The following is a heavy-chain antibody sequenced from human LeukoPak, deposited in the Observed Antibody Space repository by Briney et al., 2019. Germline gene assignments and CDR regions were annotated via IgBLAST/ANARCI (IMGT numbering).Heavy chain of an antibody. D-gene: IGHD5-18*01. J-gene: IGHJ4*02. V-gene: IGHV4-39*01. CDR1: GGSISSRNYY. CDR2: MYFSGST. Sequence: PSETLSLTCTVSGGSISSRNYYWGWIRQPPGKGLECIATMYFSGSTYYNSSLKSRVTISVDTSKNQLSLKLSSVTAADTAVYYCVRHMGYSYGYVDYWGQGTLVTVSS. CDR3: VRHMGYSYGYVDY.